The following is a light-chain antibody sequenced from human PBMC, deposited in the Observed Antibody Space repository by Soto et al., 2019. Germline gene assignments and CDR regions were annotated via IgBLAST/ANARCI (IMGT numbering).Light chain of an antibody. CDR2: KAS. J-gene: IGKJ1*01. CDR1: QRISSL. V-gene: IGKV1-5*03. Sequence: DIQMTQSPSSLSSSVGDRVTITCRASQRISSLLNWYQQKPGKAPKLLIFKASTLETGVPSRFRGRGSETEFTLTISSLKPDDSETYYCQPYNSYSRTFGQGTKVDIK. CDR3: QPYNSYSRT.